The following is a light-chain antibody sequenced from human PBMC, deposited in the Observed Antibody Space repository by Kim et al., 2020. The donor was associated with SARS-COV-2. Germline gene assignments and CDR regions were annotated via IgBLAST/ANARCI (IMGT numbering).Light chain of an antibody. CDR1: QSVTEY. CDR3: QQRSNRFT. J-gene: IGKJ3*01. V-gene: IGKV3-11*01. CDR2: DAS. Sequence: LTPGESTTRTCSARQSVTEYLNRYQQLPGQAPRLLIYDASKRATGITDRFSGSGSGTDFALTISSLESEDFAVYYCQQRSNRFTFGPGTKVDIK.